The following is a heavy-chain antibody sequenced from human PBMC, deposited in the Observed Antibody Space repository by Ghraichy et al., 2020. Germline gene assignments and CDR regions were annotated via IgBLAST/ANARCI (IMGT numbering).Heavy chain of an antibody. V-gene: IGHV3-23*01. D-gene: IGHD3-9*01. CDR1: GFTFSGYA. Sequence: GGSLRLSCAASGFTFSGYAMSWVRQAPGKGLEWVSAISGSGGRTYSADSVKGRFTISRDNSKNTLYLQMNSLRAEDTAVYYCAKGDLEYDILTDDAFDIWGQGTMVTVSS. J-gene: IGHJ3*02. CDR2: ISGSGGRT. CDR3: AKGDLEYDILTDDAFDI.